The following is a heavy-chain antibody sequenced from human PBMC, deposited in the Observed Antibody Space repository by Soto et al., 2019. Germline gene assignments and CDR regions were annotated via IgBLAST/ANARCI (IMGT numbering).Heavy chain of an antibody. Sequence: SATLSLTCAVYGGSFSGYYWSWIRQPPGKGLEWIGEINNSGSTNYNPSLKSRVTISVDTSKNQFSLKLSSVTAADTAVYYCARGLYYYGSGSYGPDSYYYYYGMDVWGQGTTVT. V-gene: IGHV4-34*01. CDR1: GGSFSGYY. J-gene: IGHJ6*02. D-gene: IGHD3-10*01. CDR3: ARGLYYYGSGSYGPDSYYYYYGMDV. CDR2: INNSGST.